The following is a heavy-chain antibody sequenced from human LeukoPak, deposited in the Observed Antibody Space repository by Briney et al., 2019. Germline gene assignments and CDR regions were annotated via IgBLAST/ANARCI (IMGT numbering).Heavy chain of an antibody. CDR1: GFTVSSKT. Sequence: GGSLRLSCAASGFTVSSKTMSWVRQAPGKGLDWVSVIYSGGNTYNADSVKGRFTISRDNSKNTLHLQMNSLRVEDTAIYYCAKGSSGSRPYYFDYWGQGTLVTVSS. CDR3: AKGSSGSRPYYFDY. CDR2: IYSGGNT. D-gene: IGHD3-22*01. J-gene: IGHJ4*02. V-gene: IGHV3-53*01.